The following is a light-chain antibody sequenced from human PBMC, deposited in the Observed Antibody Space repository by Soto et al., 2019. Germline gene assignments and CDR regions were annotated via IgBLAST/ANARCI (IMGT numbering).Light chain of an antibody. J-gene: IGLJ3*02. CDR1: TGAVTSDYH. CDR2: STN. Sequence: QTVVTQEPSLTVSPGGTVTLTCASSTGAVTSDYHPNWFQHKPGQAPRALIYSTNNKHSWTPARFSGSLLGGKAALTLSGGQPEEGVDYSRRPHEGGVGVFGGGPKLPVL. V-gene: IGLV7-43*01. CDR3: RPHEGGVGV.